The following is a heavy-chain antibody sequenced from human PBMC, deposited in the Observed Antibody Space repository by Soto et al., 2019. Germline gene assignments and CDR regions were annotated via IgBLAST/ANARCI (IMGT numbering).Heavy chain of an antibody. D-gene: IGHD4-4*01. CDR2: IYYSGST. J-gene: IGHJ5*02. Sequence: QLQLQESGPGLVKPSETLSLTCTVSGGSISSSSYYWGWIRQPPGKGLEWIGSIYYSGSTYYNPSLKSRVTISLDTSQNQFSLKLSSVTAADTAVYYCASSPTTVTPGFDPWGQGTLVTVSS. V-gene: IGHV4-39*01. CDR3: ASSPTTVTPGFDP. CDR1: GGSISSSSYY.